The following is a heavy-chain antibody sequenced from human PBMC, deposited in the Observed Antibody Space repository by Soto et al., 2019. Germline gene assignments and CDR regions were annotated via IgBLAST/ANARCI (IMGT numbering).Heavy chain of an antibody. CDR2: IYYTGST. Sequence: SETLSLTCTVSGGSIRSYYWSWIRQPLGKGLEWIGNIYYTGSTSYNPSLKSRVTISLDTSKNQFSLKVNSVTAADTAVYYCARGEGAAPGILPAAINWFDPWGQGTMVTVSS. J-gene: IGHJ5*02. D-gene: IGHD2-2*02. V-gene: IGHV4-59*01. CDR1: GGSIRSYY. CDR3: ARGEGAAPGILPAAINWFDP.